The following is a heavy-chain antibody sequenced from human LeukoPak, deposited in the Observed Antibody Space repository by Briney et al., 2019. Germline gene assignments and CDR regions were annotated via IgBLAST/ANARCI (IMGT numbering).Heavy chain of an antibody. Sequence: SETLSLTCAVSGSSISSGYYWGWPRQPPGTGLEWIGSIYHSGNTYYNPSLKSRVTISVDTSKNQFSLKLSSVTAADTAVYYCAGADWGKFDYWGQGTLVTVSS. J-gene: IGHJ4*02. CDR2: IYHSGNT. CDR1: GSSISSGYY. D-gene: IGHD3-16*01. V-gene: IGHV4-38-2*01. CDR3: AGADWGKFDY.